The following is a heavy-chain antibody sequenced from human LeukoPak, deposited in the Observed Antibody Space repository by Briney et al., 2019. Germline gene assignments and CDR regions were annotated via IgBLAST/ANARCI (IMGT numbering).Heavy chain of an antibody. V-gene: IGHV3-30*02. J-gene: IGHJ4*02. CDR2: LRSNGVTT. Sequence: PGGSLRLSCPVSQFNVNNFGMHWVRQAPGKGLERVAFLRSNGVTTYYAASVQGRFTISRDTSKNTFFLQMSSLKPEDAGVYYCAKEGSGGSRDYWGRGIPVTVSS. D-gene: IGHD2-15*01. CDR1: QFNVNNFG. CDR3: AKEGSGGSRDY.